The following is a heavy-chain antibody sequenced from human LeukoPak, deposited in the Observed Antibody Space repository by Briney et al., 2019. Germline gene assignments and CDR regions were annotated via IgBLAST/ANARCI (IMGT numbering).Heavy chain of an antibody. J-gene: IGHJ3*02. CDR1: GGSISSYY. D-gene: IGHD3/OR15-3a*01. CDR2: IYYSGST. Sequence: SETLSLTCTVSGGSISSYYWSWIRQPPGKGLEWIGYIYYSGSTNYNPSLKSRVTISVDTSKNQFSLKLSSVAAADTAVYYCASRTDGNAFDIWGQGTMVTVSS. V-gene: IGHV4-59*12. CDR3: ASRTDGNAFDI.